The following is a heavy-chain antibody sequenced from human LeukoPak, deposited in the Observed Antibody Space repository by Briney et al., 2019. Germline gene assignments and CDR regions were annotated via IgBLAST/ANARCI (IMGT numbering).Heavy chain of an antibody. V-gene: IGHV1-8*01. CDR1: GYTFSSYD. CDR2: MNPNSGNT. CDR3: AREPLDGEGATIFDF. D-gene: IGHD1-26*01. J-gene: IGHJ4*02. Sequence: ASAKVSCKTSGYTFSSYDINWVRQATGQGLEWMGWMNPNSGNTGYAQNFQGRVTMTRNPSISTAYMELSSLRSEDAAVYYCAREPLDGEGATIFDFWGQGTLVTVSS.